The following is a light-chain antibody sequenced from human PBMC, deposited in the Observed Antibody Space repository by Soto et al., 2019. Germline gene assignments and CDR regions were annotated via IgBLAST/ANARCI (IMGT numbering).Light chain of an antibody. V-gene: IGKV3-20*01. J-gene: IGKJ1*01. CDR1: QSVGSRW. Sequence: EIVLTQSPCTVSLSPGERATLSCRASQSVGSRWLAWYQQKPGQAPRDLIYGGSNRATGIPDRFSGSGSGTDVTLTISRMEPEDFAMYYCQQYYSSRTFGQGTKVE. CDR3: QQYYSSRT. CDR2: GGS.